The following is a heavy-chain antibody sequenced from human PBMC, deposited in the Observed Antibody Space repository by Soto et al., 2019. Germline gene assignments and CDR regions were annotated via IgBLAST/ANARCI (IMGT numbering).Heavy chain of an antibody. CDR3: ARGAKVGFGEVDY. Sequence: GASVKVSCKASEYTFTSYDINWVRQATGQGLEWMGWMNPNSGNTGYAQKFQGRVTITRNTSISTAYMELSSLRSEDTAVYYCARGAKVGFGEVDYWGQGTLVTVSS. CDR1: EYTFTSYD. CDR2: MNPNSGNT. J-gene: IGHJ4*02. D-gene: IGHD3-10*01. V-gene: IGHV1-8*01.